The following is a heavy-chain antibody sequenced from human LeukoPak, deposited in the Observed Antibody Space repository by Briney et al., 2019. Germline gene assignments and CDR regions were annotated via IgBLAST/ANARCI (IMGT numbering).Heavy chain of an antibody. CDR3: ARDRSALGYRQFDY. V-gene: IGHV1-2*02. Sequence: ASVKVSCKASGYTFTDLYIHWVRQAPGQGLEWMGWINPKSGGTTYAQRFQGRVTMTRDTSISTAYMELSGLKSDDTAVYYCARDRSALGYRQFDYWGQGTLVTVSS. J-gene: IGHJ4*02. D-gene: IGHD5-18*01. CDR1: GYTFTDLY. CDR2: INPKSGGT.